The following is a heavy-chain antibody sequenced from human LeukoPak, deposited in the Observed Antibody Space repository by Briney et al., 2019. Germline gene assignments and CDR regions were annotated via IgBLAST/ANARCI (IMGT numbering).Heavy chain of an antibody. CDR3: ARLSTVTTSFDY. CDR2: IYTSGTT. CDR1: GGSFSSGNYY. Sequence: PSETLSLACTVSGGSFSSGNYYWSWIRQPAGKGLEWIGRIYTSGTTHYNPSLKSRVTMSVDTSKNQFSLKLSSVTAADTAVYYCARLSTVTTSFDYWGQGTLVTVSS. V-gene: IGHV4-61*02. J-gene: IGHJ4*02. D-gene: IGHD4-17*01.